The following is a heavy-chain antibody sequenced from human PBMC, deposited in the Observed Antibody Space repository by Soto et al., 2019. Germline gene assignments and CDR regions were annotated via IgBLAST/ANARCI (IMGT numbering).Heavy chain of an antibody. V-gene: IGHV3-9*01. CDR1: GFTFGVYD. CDR3: AKDINGGSYLIDY. J-gene: IGHJ4*02. Sequence: EVQLVESGGGLVQPGRSLRLSCAASGFTFGVYDMLCAGKAPGKGLEWVSGISWNSGSIGYADSVKGRFTISRDNAKNSLYLQMNSLRAEDTALYYCAKDINGGSYLIDYWGQGTLVTVSS. D-gene: IGHD1-26*01. CDR2: ISWNSGSI.